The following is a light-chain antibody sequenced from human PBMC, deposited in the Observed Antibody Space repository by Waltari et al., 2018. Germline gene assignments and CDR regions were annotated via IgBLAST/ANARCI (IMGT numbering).Light chain of an antibody. Sequence: DIQMTQSPSTLSASVGDSVTITCRAIQSLNSWLAWYQHKPGKAPKLLIYKASNLESWVPSRFSGSGSGTEFTLTISSLQPDDVATYYCQHYNGYPITYGGGTKVELK. CDR1: QSLNSW. V-gene: IGKV1-5*03. CDR2: KAS. J-gene: IGKJ4*01. CDR3: QHYNGYPIT.